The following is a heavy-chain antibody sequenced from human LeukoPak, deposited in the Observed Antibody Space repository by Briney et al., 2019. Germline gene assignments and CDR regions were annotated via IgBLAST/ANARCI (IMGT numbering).Heavy chain of an antibody. J-gene: IGHJ4*02. CDR1: GFTFSSFA. D-gene: IGHD6-19*01. CDR2: ISHDGGST. CDR3: AKDFSSGLFDY. Sequence: QLGGSLRLSCAASGFTFSSFAMSWVRQTPGKGLEWVSTISHDGGSTYFADSVKGRFTISRDNSKSTLYLQMNSLRAEDTALYFCAKDFSSGLFDYWGQGTLVAVSS. V-gene: IGHV3-23*01.